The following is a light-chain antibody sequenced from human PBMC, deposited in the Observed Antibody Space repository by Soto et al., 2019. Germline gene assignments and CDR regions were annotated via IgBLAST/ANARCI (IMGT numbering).Light chain of an antibody. CDR1: NSDVGSYNL. CDR2: EVT. J-gene: IGLJ2*01. Sequence: QSVLTQPASVSGSPGQSITISCTGTNSDVGSYNLVPWYQQHPGKAPKLMIYEVTKRPSGVSNRFSGSKSGNTASLTISGLQAEDEADYFCCSYAGTSTLLFGGGTKLTVL. V-gene: IGLV2-23*02. CDR3: CSYAGTSTLL.